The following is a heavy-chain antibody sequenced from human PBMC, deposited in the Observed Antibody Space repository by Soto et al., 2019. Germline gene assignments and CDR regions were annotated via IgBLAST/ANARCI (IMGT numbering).Heavy chain of an antibody. CDR2: IYPGDSDT. CDR3: ARVATIYYYYYGMDV. Sequence: GESLKISCKGSGYSFTSYWIGWVRQMPGKGLEWMGIIYPGDSDTRYSPSFQGQVTISADKPISTAYLQWSSLKASDTAMYYCARVATIYYYYYGMDVWGQGTTVTVSS. D-gene: IGHD5-12*01. J-gene: IGHJ6*02. CDR1: GYSFTSYW. V-gene: IGHV5-51*04.